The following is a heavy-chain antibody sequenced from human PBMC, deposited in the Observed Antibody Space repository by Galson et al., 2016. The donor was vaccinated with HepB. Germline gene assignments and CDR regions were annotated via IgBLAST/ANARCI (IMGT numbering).Heavy chain of an antibody. D-gene: IGHD1-7*01. J-gene: IGHJ4*02. CDR3: AKAGELELRYFDY. CDR1: GFTFRSHG. CDR2: ISYNGANK. Sequence: SLRLSCAVSGFTFRSHGMHWVRQAPGKGLQWVAVISYNGANKDYSESVKGRFTISRDSTKNTLYLEMNSLRIDDTAVYYCAKAGELELRYFDYWGQGTLVTVSS. V-gene: IGHV3-30*18.